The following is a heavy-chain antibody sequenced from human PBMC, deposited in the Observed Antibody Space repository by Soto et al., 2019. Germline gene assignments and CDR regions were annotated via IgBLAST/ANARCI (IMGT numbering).Heavy chain of an antibody. J-gene: IGHJ5*02. CDR2: ISAYNGNT. D-gene: IGHD1-1*01. CDR1: GYTFTSYG. V-gene: IGHV1-18*01. Sequence: ASVKVSCKASGYTFTSYGISWVRQAPGQGLEWLGWISAYNGNTNYAQKLQGRVTMTTDTSTSTAYMELRSLRSDDTAVYYCATVGTTGVTFDPWGQGTLVTVSS. CDR3: ATVGTTGVTFDP.